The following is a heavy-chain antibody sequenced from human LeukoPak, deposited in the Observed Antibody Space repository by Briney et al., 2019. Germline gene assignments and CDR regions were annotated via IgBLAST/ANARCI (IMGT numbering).Heavy chain of an antibody. CDR2: IYTSGST. J-gene: IGHJ4*02. Sequence: SETLSLTCTVSGGSISSSYWSWIRQPPGKGLEWIGRIYTSGSTNYSPSLKSRVTISVDTSKSQLSLKLSSVTAADTAVYYCAWLPSYWGQGTQVTVSS. D-gene: IGHD5-12*01. CDR3: AWLPSY. CDR1: GGSISSSY. V-gene: IGHV4-4*07.